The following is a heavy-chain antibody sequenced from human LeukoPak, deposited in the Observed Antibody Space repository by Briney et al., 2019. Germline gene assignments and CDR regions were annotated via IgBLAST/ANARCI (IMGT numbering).Heavy chain of an antibody. V-gene: IGHV3-53*01. CDR2: IYSGGST. CDR1: GFTVSSNY. CDR3: AGLAVAGYFDY. J-gene: IGHJ4*02. Sequence: PGGSLRLSCAASGFTVSSNYMSCVRQAPGKGLEWVSVIYSGGSTYYADSVKGRFTISRDNSKNTLYLQMNSLRAEDTAVYYCAGLAVAGYFDYWGQGTLVTVSS. D-gene: IGHD6-19*01.